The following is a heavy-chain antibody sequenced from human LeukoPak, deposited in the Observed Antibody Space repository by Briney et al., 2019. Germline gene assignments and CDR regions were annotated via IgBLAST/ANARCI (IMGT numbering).Heavy chain of an antibody. CDR2: ISAYNGNT. J-gene: IGHJ4*02. V-gene: IGHV1-18*01. CDR3: ANEVGEDSSGYYN. CDR1: GYTFTSYG. D-gene: IGHD3-22*01. Sequence: ASVTVSCKASGYTFTSYGIRWVRQAPGQGREWMGWISAYNGNTNYAQKLQGRVTMTTDTSTSTAYMELRSLRSDDTAVYYCANEVGEDSSGYYNWGQGTLVTVSS.